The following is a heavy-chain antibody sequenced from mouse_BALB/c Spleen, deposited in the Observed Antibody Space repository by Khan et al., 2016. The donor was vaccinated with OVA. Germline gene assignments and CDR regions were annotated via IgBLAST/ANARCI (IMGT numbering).Heavy chain of an antibody. CDR1: GLSLTNYG. CDR2: IWGDGST. CDR3: AHLHYGYGWFCY. Sequence: QVQLKESGPGLVAPSQSLSIRCTVSGLSLTNYGVSWVRQPPGKGLEWLGVIWGDGSTNYHSVLKSRLSISKDNSKSQVFVKLNSLQTDDTAKYYCAHLHYGYGWFCYWGQRTLVPGPA. D-gene: IGHD2-14*01. J-gene: IGHJ3*01. V-gene: IGHV2-3*01.